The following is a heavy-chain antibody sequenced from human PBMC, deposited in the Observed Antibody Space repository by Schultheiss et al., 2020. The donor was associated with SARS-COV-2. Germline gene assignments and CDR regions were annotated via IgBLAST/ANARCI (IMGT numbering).Heavy chain of an antibody. Sequence: ASVKVSCKASGGTFSSYAISWVRQAPGHGLEWMGWINPNSGDTNYAQKFQGRVTMTRDTSISTAYMELSRLRSDDTAVYYCAKGGDVLRFLEWLPLGVELGYFDYWGQGTLVTVSS. V-gene: IGHV1-2*02. D-gene: IGHD3-3*01. CDR2: INPNSGDT. CDR3: AKGGDVLRFLEWLPLGVELGYFDY. CDR1: GGTFSSYA. J-gene: IGHJ4*02.